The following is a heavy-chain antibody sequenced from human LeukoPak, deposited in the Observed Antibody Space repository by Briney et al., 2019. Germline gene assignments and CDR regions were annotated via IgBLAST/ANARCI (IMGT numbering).Heavy chain of an antibody. CDR1: GFTLSCYA. D-gene: IGHD3-22*01. J-gene: IGHJ4*02. V-gene: IGHV3-23*01. CDR2: ISGSGGST. Sequence: GESLRLSCAASGFTLSCYAMSWVRQAPGKGLEWVSAISGSGGSTYYAASVKGRFTISRDNSKNTLYLQMNSLRAEDTAVYYCAKSASISSGYYLGGSDYWGQGTLVTVSS. CDR3: AKSASISSGYYLGGSDY.